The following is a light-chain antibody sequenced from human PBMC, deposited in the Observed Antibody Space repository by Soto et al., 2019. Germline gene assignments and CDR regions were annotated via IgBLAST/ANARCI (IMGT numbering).Light chain of an antibody. CDR3: QQYDSCLLT. CDR2: GAS. Sequence: EIVLTQSPRTLSLSRGXRATLSCRASPSVRSSHLAWYQQKPGQAPRLLIYGASSRATGIPDRFSGSGSGADCTLTTRALDPEHFAAYYCQQYDSCLLTLGGGTSV. J-gene: IGKJ4*02. CDR1: PSVRSSH. V-gene: IGKV3-20*01.